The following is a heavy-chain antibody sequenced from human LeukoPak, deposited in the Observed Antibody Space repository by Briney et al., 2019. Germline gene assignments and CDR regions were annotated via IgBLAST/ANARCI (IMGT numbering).Heavy chain of an antibody. J-gene: IGHJ4*02. CDR2: IKQDGSEK. V-gene: IGHV3-7*01. CDR1: SFTFSSYN. Sequence: GGSLRLSCAASSFTFSSYNMDWVRQAPGKGLEWVADIKQDGSEKYYVDSVKGRFTISRDNAKNSLYLQMNSLRAEDTAVYYCARDLDYYDILTDDYWGQGTLVTVSS. D-gene: IGHD3-9*01. CDR3: ARDLDYYDILTDDY.